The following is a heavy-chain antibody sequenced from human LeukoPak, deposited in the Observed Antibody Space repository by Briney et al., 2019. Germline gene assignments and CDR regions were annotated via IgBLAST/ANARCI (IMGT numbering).Heavy chain of an antibody. D-gene: IGHD3-22*01. V-gene: IGHV3-15*07. CDR3: TTAYYYDSSPMGY. J-gene: IGHJ4*02. Sequence: GGSLRLSCVASGFTFSSFAIHWVRQAPGKGLEWVGRIKSKTDGGTTDYAAPVKGRFTISRDDSKNTLYLQMNSLKTEDTAVYYCTTAYYYDSSPMGYWGQGTLVTVSS. CDR2: IKSKTDGGTT. CDR1: GFTFSSFA.